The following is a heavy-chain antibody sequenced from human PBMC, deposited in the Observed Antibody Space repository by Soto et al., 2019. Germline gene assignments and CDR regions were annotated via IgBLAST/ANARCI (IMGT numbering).Heavy chain of an antibody. CDR3: TRLGEDYYGSGSYTYYYYYGMDV. CDR1: GFTFSGSA. CDR2: IRSKANSYAT. D-gene: IGHD3-10*01. V-gene: IGHV3-73*01. Sequence: GGSLRLSCAASGFTFSGSAMHWVRQASGKGLEWVGRIRSKANSYATAYAASVKGRFTISRDDSKNKAYLQMNSLKTEDTAVYYCTRLGEDYYGSGSYTYYYYYGMDVWGQGTTVTVSS. J-gene: IGHJ6*02.